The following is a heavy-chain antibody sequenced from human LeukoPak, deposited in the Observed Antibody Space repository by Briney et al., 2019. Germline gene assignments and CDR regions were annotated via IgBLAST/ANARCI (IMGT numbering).Heavy chain of an antibody. V-gene: IGHV4-38-2*02. Sequence: SETLSLTCAVSGYSLSSGYYWGWIRQPPGKGLEWIGSIYHSGSTYYNPSLKSRVTISVDTSKNQFSLKLSSVTAADTAVYYCARDLGYCSGGSCHYYFDYWGQGTLVTVSS. CDR1: GYSLSSGYY. CDR3: ARDLGYCSGGSCHYYFDY. D-gene: IGHD2-15*01. J-gene: IGHJ4*02. CDR2: IYHSGST.